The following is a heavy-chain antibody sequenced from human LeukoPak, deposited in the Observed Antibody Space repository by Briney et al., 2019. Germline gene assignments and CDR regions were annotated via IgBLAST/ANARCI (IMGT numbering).Heavy chain of an antibody. CDR2: IRSKAYGGTT. V-gene: IGHV3-49*04. CDR1: GFTFGDYA. J-gene: IGHJ6*02. D-gene: IGHD3-3*01. Sequence: PGRSLRLSCTASGFTFGDYAMSWVRQAPGKGLEWVGFIRSKAYGGTTEYAASVKGRFTISRDDSKSIAYLQMNSLKTEDTAVYYCTRDRDYYDFWSSFHGHYYYGMDVWGQGTTVTVSS. CDR3: TRDRDYYDFWSSFHGHYYYGMDV.